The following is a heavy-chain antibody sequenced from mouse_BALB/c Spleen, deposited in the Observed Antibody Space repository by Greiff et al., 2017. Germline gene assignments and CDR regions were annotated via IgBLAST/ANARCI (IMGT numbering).Heavy chain of an antibody. CDR1: GFSLTSYG. J-gene: IGHJ3*01. V-gene: IGHV2-9*02. CDR2: IWAGGST. CDR3: AREGGNGGAY. Sequence: VKLVESGPGLVAPSQSLSITCTVSGFSLTSYGVHWVRQPPGKGLEWLGVIWAGGSTNYNSALMSRLSISKDNSKSQVFLKMNSLQTDDTAMYYCAREGGNGGAYWGQGTLVTVSA. D-gene: IGHD1-1*02.